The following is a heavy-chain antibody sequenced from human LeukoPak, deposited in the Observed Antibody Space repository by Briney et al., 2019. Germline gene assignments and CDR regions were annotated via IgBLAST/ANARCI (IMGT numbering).Heavy chain of an antibody. CDR3: AKKFPGTVAAGPDH. CDR2: ISYDGSNK. V-gene: IGHV3-30*18. Sequence: GGSLRLSCAASGFTFSTFVMHWVRQAPGKGLEWVAVISYDGSNKYYGDSVKGRFTISRDNSKNTLYLQMNSLRAEDTAVYYCAKKFPGTVAAGPDHWGQGTLVTVSS. J-gene: IGHJ4*02. CDR1: GFTFSTFV. D-gene: IGHD6-13*01.